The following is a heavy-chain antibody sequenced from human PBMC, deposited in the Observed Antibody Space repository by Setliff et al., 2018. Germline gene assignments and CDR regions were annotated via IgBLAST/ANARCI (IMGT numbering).Heavy chain of an antibody. V-gene: IGHV4-39*07. CDR3: ARDLIPVTYYYYSSGYSGAFDI. CDR2: IYYSGST. Sequence: SETLSLTCTVSGGSISSSSYYWGWIRQPPGKGLEWIGSIYYSGSTYYNPSLKSRVTISVDTSKNQFSLKLSSVTAADTAVYYCARDLIPVTYYYYSSGYSGAFDIWGQGTMVTVSS. D-gene: IGHD3-22*01. J-gene: IGHJ3*02. CDR1: GGSISSSSYY.